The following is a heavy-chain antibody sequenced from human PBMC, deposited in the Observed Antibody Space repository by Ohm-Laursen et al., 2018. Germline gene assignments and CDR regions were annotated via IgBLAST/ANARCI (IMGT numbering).Heavy chain of an antibody. CDR1: GFTFSSYE. CDR3: ARGYGGYYAHFDY. D-gene: IGHD3-22*01. CDR2: ISSSGSTI. Sequence: SLRLSCAASGFTFSSYEMNWVRQAPGKGLEWVSYISSSGSTIYYADSVKGRFTISRDNAKNSLYLQMNSLRAEDTAVYYCARGYGGYYAHFDYWGQGTLVTVSS. V-gene: IGHV3-48*03. J-gene: IGHJ4*02.